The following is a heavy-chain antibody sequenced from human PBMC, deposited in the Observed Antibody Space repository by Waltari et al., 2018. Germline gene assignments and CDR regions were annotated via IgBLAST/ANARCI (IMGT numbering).Heavy chain of an antibody. V-gene: IGHV3-23*01. Sequence: EVQLLESGGGLVQPGGSLRLSCAASGFTFSSYAMSWVRQAPGKGLEWVSAISGSGGTTDYADSVKGRFTISRDKSKNTLYLKMNSLRAEDTAVYYCARDSGADSNTWYVSDCWGQGTLVTVSS. J-gene: IGHJ4*02. CDR1: GFTFSSYA. CDR2: ISGSGGTT. D-gene: IGHD6-13*01. CDR3: ARDSGADSNTWYVSDC.